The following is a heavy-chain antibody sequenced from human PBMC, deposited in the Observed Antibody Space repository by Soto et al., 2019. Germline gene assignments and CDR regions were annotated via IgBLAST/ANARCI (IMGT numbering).Heavy chain of an antibody. J-gene: IGHJ4*02. CDR2: MNPNTGNS. CDR1: GYTFTSYD. Sequence: ASVKVSCKASGYTFTSYDIYGVRQATGQGLEWMGWMNPNTGNSGYAQKFQGRVTMTSDTSISTAHMELSSLRTEDTAVYYCARRAXTNGWNGFGADKYYFDFWGQGTLVTVSS. CDR3: ARRAXTNGWNGFGADKYYFDF. D-gene: IGHD1-1*01. V-gene: IGHV1-8*01.